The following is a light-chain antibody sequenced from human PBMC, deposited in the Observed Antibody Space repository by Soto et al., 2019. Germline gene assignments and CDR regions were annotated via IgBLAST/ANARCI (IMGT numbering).Light chain of an antibody. CDR1: QRIDIR. J-gene: IGKJ1*01. V-gene: IGKV1-5*03. CDR3: HQDKTYPCA. Sequence: DIQMTQSPSTLSASVGDRVTITCRASQRIDIRLAWCQQRPGKAPRVLIYKASSLENGVPSRFSGSGSGTESTLTISSLQPDDFATYYEHQDKTYPCAVGRGTKLDIK. CDR2: KAS.